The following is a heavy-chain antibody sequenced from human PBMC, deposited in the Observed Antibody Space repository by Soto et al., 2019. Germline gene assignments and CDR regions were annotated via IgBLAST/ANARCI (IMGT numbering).Heavy chain of an antibody. J-gene: IGHJ6*02. CDR1: GGSIINYY. V-gene: IGHV4-4*07. Sequence: PSETLSLTCTVYGGSIINYYWSWIRQPAGKGLEWIGRIYSSGSTNYNPSLKSRVTVSVDKSKNQFSLKLSSVTAADTAVYFCAGDQGYYYSGVDVWGQGTTVTVSS. CDR2: IYSSGST. CDR3: AGDQGYYYSGVDV.